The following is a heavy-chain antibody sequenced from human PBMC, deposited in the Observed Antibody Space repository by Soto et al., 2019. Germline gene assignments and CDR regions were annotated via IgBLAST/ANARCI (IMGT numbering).Heavy chain of an antibody. V-gene: IGHV1-18*04. D-gene: IGHD3-3*01. CDR3: ARDQVHFLDYYFEN. J-gene: IGHJ4*02. CDR2: ISPNNGHT. Sequence: EASVKVACKASGYTFTGYYMHWVRQAPGQGLEWLGWISPNNGHTKYARKFQDRITMTTDTSTTTAYLELRSLRSDDTAVYFCARDQVHFLDYYFENWGQGALVTVSS. CDR1: GYTFTGYY.